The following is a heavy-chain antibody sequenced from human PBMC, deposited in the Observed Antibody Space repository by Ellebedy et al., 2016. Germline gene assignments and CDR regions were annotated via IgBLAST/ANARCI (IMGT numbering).Heavy chain of an antibody. V-gene: IGHV1-24*01. CDR3: TTYFYGSGSYKRGMDV. D-gene: IGHD3-10*01. J-gene: IGHJ6*02. CDR2: YDPEDGET. CDR1: GYTLTELS. Sequence: ASVKVSXXVSGYTLTELSMHWVRQAPGKGLEWMGGYDPEDGETIYAQKFQGRVTMTEDTSTDTAYMELSSLRSEDTAVYYCTTYFYGSGSYKRGMDVWGQGTTVTVSS.